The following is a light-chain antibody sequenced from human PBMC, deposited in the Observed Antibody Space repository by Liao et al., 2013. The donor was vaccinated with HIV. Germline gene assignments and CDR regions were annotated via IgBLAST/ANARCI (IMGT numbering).Light chain of an antibody. Sequence: SYELTQPPSMSVSPGQTASITCSGDKLGDKYASWYQQKPGQSPVLVIYQATKRPSGIPERFSGSNSGNTATLTISGTQAMDEADYYCQAWDSSTVVFGGGTKLTVL. CDR1: KLGDKY. CDR2: QAT. J-gene: IGLJ2*01. CDR3: QAWDSSTVV. V-gene: IGLV3-1*01.